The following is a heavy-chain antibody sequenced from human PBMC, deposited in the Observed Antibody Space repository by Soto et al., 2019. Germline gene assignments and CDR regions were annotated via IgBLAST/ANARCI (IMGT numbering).Heavy chain of an antibody. CDR3: ARAERLYCFYYGMDV. D-gene: IGHD3-3*01. J-gene: IGHJ6*02. V-gene: IGHV1-3*04. Sequence: QVHLVQSGAEVKKPGASVKVSCKASGYTFSTYAMHWVRQAPGQSLEWVGWINTGNGNTKYSQKFKGRVTITSETSANTSYMELSSLRYEDTAVYYCARAERLYCFYYGMDVWGQGTTVTVSS. CDR1: GYTFSTYA. CDR2: INTGNGNT.